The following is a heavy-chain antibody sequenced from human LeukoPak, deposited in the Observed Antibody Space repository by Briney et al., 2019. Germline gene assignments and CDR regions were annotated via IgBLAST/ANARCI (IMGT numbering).Heavy chain of an antibody. CDR1: GFTFSSYS. J-gene: IGHJ4*02. CDR2: ISSSSSYI. Sequence: GGSLRLSCAASGFTFSSYSMNWVRQAPGKGLEWVSSISSSSSYIYYADSVKGRFTISRDNAKKSLYLQMNSLRAEDTAVYYCARDRSSYYFDYWGQGTLVTVSS. V-gene: IGHV3-21*01. CDR3: ARDRSSYYFDY.